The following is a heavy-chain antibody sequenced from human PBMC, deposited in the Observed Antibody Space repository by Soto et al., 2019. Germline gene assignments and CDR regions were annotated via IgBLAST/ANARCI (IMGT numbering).Heavy chain of an antibody. J-gene: IGHJ4*02. CDR2: IYYLGRT. CDR1: SISTYY. D-gene: IGHD1-26*01. Sequence: SETLSLTCTVDSISTYYWNWIRQPPGKGLEWIGYIYYLGRTNYNSSLKSRITMSIDTSKNQFSLKLSSVTAADTAIYYCARDPVGVTHFDYWGQGAPATVSS. V-gene: IGHV4-59*01. CDR3: ARDPVGVTHFDY.